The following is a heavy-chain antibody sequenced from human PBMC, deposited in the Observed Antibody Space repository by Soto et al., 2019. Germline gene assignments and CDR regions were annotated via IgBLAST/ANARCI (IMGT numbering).Heavy chain of an antibody. D-gene: IGHD6-13*01. CDR1: GGSFSGYY. V-gene: IGHV4-34*01. J-gene: IGHJ4*02. CDR2: INHSGST. Sequence: SETLSLTCAVYGGSFSGYYWSWIRQPPGKGLEWIGEINHSGSTNYNPSLKSRVTISVDTSKNQFSLKLSSVAAADTAVYYCARGLRSLTAAGPSPRYYFDYWGQGTLVTVSS. CDR3: ARGLRSLTAAGPSPRYYFDY.